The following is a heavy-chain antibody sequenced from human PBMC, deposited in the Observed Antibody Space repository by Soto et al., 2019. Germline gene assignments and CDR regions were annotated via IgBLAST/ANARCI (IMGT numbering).Heavy chain of an antibody. CDR1: GFTFTGYY. J-gene: IGHJ4*02. CDR3: AKDDAGHPDF. Sequence: QVQLVQSGAEVKRPGASVKVSCKASGFTFTGYYMHWVRQAPGQGLEWIGWINPNTGVANYAQKFRDWVTITRDPSITPGYLELSGLKSDDTAVYFCAKDDAGHPDFWGQGTLLTVSS. CDR2: INPNTGVA. V-gene: IGHV1-2*04. D-gene: IGHD6-13*01.